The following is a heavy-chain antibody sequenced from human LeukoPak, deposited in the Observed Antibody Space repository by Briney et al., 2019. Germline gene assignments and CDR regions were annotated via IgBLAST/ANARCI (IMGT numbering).Heavy chain of an antibody. CDR2: LYSGGAA. J-gene: IGHJ4*02. Sequence: GRSLRLSCAVSGFTVRSNYLNWVRQTPGKGLECVAVLYSGGAAYYADSVKGRFTISRDSSKNTLSLQMNSLRVEDTAVYYCARGTFSPHGSYYGHWGQGTLVTVSS. CDR3: ARGTFSPHGSYYGH. D-gene: IGHD1-26*01. V-gene: IGHV3-53*01. CDR1: GFTVRSNY.